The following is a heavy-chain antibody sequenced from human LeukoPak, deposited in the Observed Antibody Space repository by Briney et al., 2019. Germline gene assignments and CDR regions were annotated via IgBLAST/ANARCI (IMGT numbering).Heavy chain of an antibody. V-gene: IGHV3-11*06. CDR3: ARGDGVADY. CDR2: ISGSGSDT. CDR1: GFTFNAFY. J-gene: IGHJ4*02. Sequence: GGSLRLSCAASGFTFNAFYMSWIRQAPGKGLEWVSYISGSGSDTNYADSVRGRFTISRDNAKNSLYLQMYSLRAEDTAVYFCARGDGVADYWGQGALVTVSS. D-gene: IGHD5-24*01.